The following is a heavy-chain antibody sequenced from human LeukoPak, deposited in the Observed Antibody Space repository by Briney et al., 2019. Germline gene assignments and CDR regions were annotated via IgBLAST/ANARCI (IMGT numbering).Heavy chain of an antibody. J-gene: IGHJ4*02. CDR1: GGSISSYY. V-gene: IGHV4-59*01. CDR2: IYYSGST. Sequence: SETLSLTCTVSGGSISSYYWSWIRQPPGKGLEWIGYIYYSGSTNYNPSLKSRVTISVDTSKNQFSLKLSSVTAADTAVYYCARAPGSGDSWWDQGTLVTVSS. CDR3: ARAPGSGDSW. D-gene: IGHD3-10*01.